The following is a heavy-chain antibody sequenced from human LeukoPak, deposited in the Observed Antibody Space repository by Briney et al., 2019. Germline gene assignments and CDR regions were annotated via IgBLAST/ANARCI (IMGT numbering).Heavy chain of an antibody. D-gene: IGHD2-2*02. CDR1: GGSISSGSYY. Sequence: PSQTLSLTCTVSGGSISSGSYYWSWIRQPAGKGLEWIGRIYTSGSTNYNPSLKSRVTMSVDTSKNQFSLKLSSVTAADTAVYYCARARPAAIRYYYYYYMDVWGKGTTVTVSS. CDR3: ARARPAAIRYYYYYYMDV. V-gene: IGHV4-61*02. J-gene: IGHJ6*03. CDR2: IYTSGST.